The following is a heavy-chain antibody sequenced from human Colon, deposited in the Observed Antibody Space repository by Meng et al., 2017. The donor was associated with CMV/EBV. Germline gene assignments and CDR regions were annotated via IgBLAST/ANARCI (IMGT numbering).Heavy chain of an antibody. CDR3: ARAQLWFEASYCSDS. Sequence: SETLSLTCTVSGGSISTYYWSWIRQPPGKGLEWIGYIYYTGATDYNPSLKSRVTISVDASKIQVSLKVRSVTAAATAVYFCARAQLWFEASYCSDSWGQGTLVTVSS. CDR2: IYYTGAT. CDR1: GGSISTYY. V-gene: IGHV4-59*01. J-gene: IGHJ5*01. D-gene: IGHD3-10*01.